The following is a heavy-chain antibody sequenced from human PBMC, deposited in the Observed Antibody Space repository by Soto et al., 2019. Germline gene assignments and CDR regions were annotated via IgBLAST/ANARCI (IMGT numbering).Heavy chain of an antibody. J-gene: IGHJ4*02. V-gene: IGHV3-30*03. CDR2: VSHDGRNT. CDR3: ARGGRQWLVTSAFNF. Sequence: VQLVESGGGVVQPGRSLRLSCAASGFTFSDYAMHWVRQAPGKGLEWVAVVSHDGRNTHYADSVKGRFTISRDSSENPVSRQTTRLRAADMGVYFCARGGRQWLVTSAFNFWGQGPLVTGPS. D-gene: IGHD6-19*01. CDR1: GFTFSDYA.